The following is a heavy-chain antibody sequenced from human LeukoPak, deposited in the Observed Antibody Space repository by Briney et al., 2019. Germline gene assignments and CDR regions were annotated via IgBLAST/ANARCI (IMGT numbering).Heavy chain of an antibody. V-gene: IGHV4-4*02. CDR1: GGSIGSSNW. Sequence: SGTLSLTCAVSGGSIGSSNWWSWVRPPPGKGLEWIGEIYHSGSTNYNPSLKSRVTISVDKSKNQFSLKVNSVTAADTAVYYCARVPSSIVGAQLFDYWGQGTLVTVSS. CDR3: ARVPSSIVGAQLFDY. CDR2: IYHSGST. J-gene: IGHJ4*02. D-gene: IGHD1-26*01.